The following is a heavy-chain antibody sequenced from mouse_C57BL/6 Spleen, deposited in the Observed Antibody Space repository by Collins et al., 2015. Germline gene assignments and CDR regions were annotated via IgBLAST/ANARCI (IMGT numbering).Heavy chain of an antibody. CDR2: IRSKSNNYAT. Sequence: EVQLVESGGGLVQPKGSLKLSCAASGFSFNTYAMNWVRQAPGKGLEWVARIRSKSNNYATYYADSVKDRFTISRDDSESMLYLQMNNLKTEDTAMYYCVREGLYGSRNFDYWGQGTTLTVSS. J-gene: IGHJ2*01. V-gene: IGHV10-1*01. CDR3: VREGLYGSRNFDY. CDR1: GFSFNTYA. D-gene: IGHD1-1*01.